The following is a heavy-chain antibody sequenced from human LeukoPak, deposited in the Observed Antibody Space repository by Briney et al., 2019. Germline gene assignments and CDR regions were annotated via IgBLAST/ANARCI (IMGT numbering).Heavy chain of an antibody. CDR3: ARLNLLGYCTNDVCPGGGLPFDY. J-gene: IGHJ4*02. CDR2: INHSEST. Sequence: PSDTLSLTCAVYGGSFSGYHWSWMRDSPGRGLEWRGEINHSESTDYNPSLKNRITISVDTSKNQFSLKLSSVTAADTAVYYCARLNLLGYCTNDVCPGGGLPFDYWGQGTLVTVSS. CDR1: GGSFSGYH. D-gene: IGHD2-8*01. V-gene: IGHV4-34*01.